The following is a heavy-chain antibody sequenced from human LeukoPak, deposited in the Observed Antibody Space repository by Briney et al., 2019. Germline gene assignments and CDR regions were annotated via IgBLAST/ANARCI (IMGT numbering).Heavy chain of an antibody. V-gene: IGHV4-39*01. D-gene: IGHD2-8*01. CDR1: GGSISSSSYY. Sequence: SETLSLTCTVSGGSISSSSYYWGWIRQPPGKGLEWIGSIYYSGSTYYNPSLKSRVTISVDTSKNQFSLKLSSVTAADTAVYYCARHCTAISHGRLNWFDPWGQGTLVTVSS. CDR3: ARHCTAISHGRLNWFDP. J-gene: IGHJ5*02. CDR2: IYYSGST.